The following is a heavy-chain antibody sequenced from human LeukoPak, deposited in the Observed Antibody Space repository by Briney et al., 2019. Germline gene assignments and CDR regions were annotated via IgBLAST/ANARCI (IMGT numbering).Heavy chain of an antibody. CDR1: GYSFTSYW. CDR2: IYPGDSDT. D-gene: IGHD1-26*01. J-gene: IGHJ4*02. Sequence: GESLKISCKGSGYSFTSYWIGRVRQMPGKGLEWMAIIYPGDSDTRYSPSFQGQVTISADKSISTAYLQWSSLKASDTAMYYCVRDVPYSGSYYFDYWGQGTLVTVSS. CDR3: VRDVPYSGSYYFDY. V-gene: IGHV5-51*01.